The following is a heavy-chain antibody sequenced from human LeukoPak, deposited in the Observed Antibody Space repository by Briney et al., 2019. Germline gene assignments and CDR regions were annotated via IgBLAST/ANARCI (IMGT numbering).Heavy chain of an antibody. CDR1: GFTFSSYW. CDR3: ARDRSSGYPLDAFDI. J-gene: IGHJ3*02. V-gene: IGHV3-7*01. CDR2: IKQDGSEK. Sequence: GGSLRLSCAASGFTFSSYWMSWVRQAPGKGLEWVANIKQDGSEKYYVDSVKGRFTISRDNAKNSLYLQINSLRAEDTAVYYCARDRSSGYPLDAFDIWGQGTMVTVSS. D-gene: IGHD3-22*01.